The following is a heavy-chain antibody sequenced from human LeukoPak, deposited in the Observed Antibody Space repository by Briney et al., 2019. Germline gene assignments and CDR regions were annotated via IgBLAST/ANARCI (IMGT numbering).Heavy chain of an antibody. V-gene: IGHV3-23*01. CDR2: ISGSGDGT. CDR1: GFTFSSDA. J-gene: IGHJ5*02. Sequence: GGSLRLSCTFSGFTFSSDAMTWVRQAAGKGLEWVSSISGSGDGTYYADSVKGRFTISRDNSKNILYLQMNSLRAEDTAVYYCANKPAGFDPWGQGTLVTVSS. CDR3: ANKPAGFDP. D-gene: IGHD1-14*01.